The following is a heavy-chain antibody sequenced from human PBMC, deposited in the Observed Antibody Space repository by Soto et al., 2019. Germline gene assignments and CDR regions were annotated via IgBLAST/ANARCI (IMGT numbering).Heavy chain of an antibody. D-gene: IGHD1-1*01. J-gene: IGHJ6*02. V-gene: IGHV1-69*13. Sequence: SVKVSCKSSGGTFSSHSINWVRQAPGQGLEWMGGIIPIFGPANFAKKFQGRVTITADESTTTAYMELSSLTSEDTAVYYCATGSFTSTGGRIGYHYNAMDVWGQGTTVTVSS. CDR2: IIPIFGPA. CDR1: GGTFSSHS. CDR3: ATGSFTSTGGRIGYHYNAMDV.